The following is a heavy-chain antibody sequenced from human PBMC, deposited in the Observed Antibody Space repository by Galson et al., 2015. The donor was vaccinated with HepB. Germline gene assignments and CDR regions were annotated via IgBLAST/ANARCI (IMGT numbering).Heavy chain of an antibody. D-gene: IGHD3-10*01. CDR3: ARDLYYYGSGSYGAFDT. Sequence: LRLSCAASTFIFSTYSMNWVRQAPGKGLECISYISSSSTTKYYADSVKGRFTISRDNTKNSLYLQMNSLRAEDTAVYYCARDLYYYGSGSYGAFDTWGQGTMVSVSS. CDR2: ISSSSTTK. J-gene: IGHJ3*02. V-gene: IGHV3-48*04. CDR1: TFIFSTYS.